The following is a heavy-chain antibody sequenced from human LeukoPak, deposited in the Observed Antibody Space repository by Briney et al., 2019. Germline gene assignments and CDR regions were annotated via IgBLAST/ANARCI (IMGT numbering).Heavy chain of an antibody. CDR2: IYSGGST. V-gene: IGHV3-53*01. D-gene: IGHD3-22*01. Sequence: PGGSPRLSCAASGFTVSSNYMSWVRQAPGKGLEWVSVIYSGGSTYYADSVKGRFTISRDNSKNTLYLQMNSLRAEDTAVYYCASHYYDSSGYYQYFQHWGQGTLVTVSS. J-gene: IGHJ1*01. CDR1: GFTVSSNY. CDR3: ASHYYDSSGYYQYFQH.